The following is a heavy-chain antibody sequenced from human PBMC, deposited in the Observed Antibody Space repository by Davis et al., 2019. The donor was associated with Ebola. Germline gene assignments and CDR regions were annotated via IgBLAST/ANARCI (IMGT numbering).Heavy chain of an antibody. V-gene: IGHV3-13*01. CDR2: IGTAGDT. D-gene: IGHD1-26*01. Sequence: GESLKISCVASGFTFSSYDMHWVRQATGKGLEWVSAIGTAGDTYYPGSVKGRFTISRENAKNSLYLQMNSLRAEDTAVYYCARDLSIVGVTRGFDLWGQGTLVTVSS. CDR3: ARDLSIVGVTRGFDL. J-gene: IGHJ4*02. CDR1: GFTFSSYD.